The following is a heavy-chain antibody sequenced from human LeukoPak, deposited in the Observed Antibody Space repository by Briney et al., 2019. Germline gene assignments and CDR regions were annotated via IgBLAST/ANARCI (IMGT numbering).Heavy chain of an antibody. D-gene: IGHD2-2*01. CDR3: AREDIVVVPPARPLRP. Sequence: SVKVSCKASGYTFTSHDINWVRQATGQGREWMGWMNPNSGNTGYAQKFRGRVTITRDTSISTAYMELSSLRSEDTAVYYCAREDIVVVPPARPLRPWGQGTLVTVSS. J-gene: IGHJ5*02. CDR2: MNPNSGNT. V-gene: IGHV1-8*01. CDR1: GYTFTSHD.